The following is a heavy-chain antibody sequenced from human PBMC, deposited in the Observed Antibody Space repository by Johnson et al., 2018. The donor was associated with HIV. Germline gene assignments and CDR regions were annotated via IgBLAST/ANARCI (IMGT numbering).Heavy chain of an antibody. J-gene: IGHJ3*02. CDR1: GFTFSNVW. CDR2: IKRKIEGETT. V-gene: IGHV3-15*01. Sequence: VQLVESGGGLVKPGGSLRLSCAASGFTFSNVWMTWVRQAPGKGLEWVGRIKRKIEGETTDYAAPVKGRFTISRDNSKNTLYLQMNSLRAEDTAVYYCARDRVWFGELYALDIWGQGTMVTVSS. CDR3: ARDRVWFGELYALDI. D-gene: IGHD3-10*01.